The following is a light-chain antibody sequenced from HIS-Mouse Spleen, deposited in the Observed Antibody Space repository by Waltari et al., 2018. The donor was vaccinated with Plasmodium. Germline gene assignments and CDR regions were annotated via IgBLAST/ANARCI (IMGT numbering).Light chain of an antibody. J-gene: IGLJ1*01. V-gene: IGLV2-14*03. CDR2: DVS. CDR3: SSYTSSSNYV. Sequence: QSALTQPASVSGSPGQSITISCTGTSSDVGGYNYVPWYQQHPGKAPKLRIYDVSNRPSGVSNLFSGSKSGNTASLTISGLQAEDEADYYCSSYTSSSNYVFGTGTKVTVL. CDR1: SSDVGGYNY.